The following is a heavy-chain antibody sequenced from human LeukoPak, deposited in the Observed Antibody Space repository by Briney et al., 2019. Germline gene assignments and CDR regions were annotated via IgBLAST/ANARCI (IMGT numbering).Heavy chain of an antibody. J-gene: IGHJ4*02. CDR2: IYSGCRT. Sequence: XXXYMXGVRQAPGXGVEWGXXIYSGCRTYYADSVKGRFTISRENSKNTLYLQMNSLRAEDTAVYYCARGYPGIAVAGLGLDYWGQGTLVTVSS. D-gene: IGHD6-19*01. CDR3: ARGYPGIAVAGLGLDY. V-gene: IGHV3-53*01. CDR1: XXXY.